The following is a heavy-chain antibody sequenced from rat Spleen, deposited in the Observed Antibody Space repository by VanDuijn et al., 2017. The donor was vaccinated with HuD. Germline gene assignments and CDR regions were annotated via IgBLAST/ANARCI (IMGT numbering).Heavy chain of an antibody. CDR2: INGAGST. D-gene: IGHD1-5*01. CDR1: VYSITSSYR. V-gene: IGHV3-3*01. Sequence: EVQLQESGPGLVKPSQSLSLTCSVTVYSITSSYRWSWIRKFPGSKLEWMGYINGAGSTTYNPSLKSRISITRDTSKNQFFLQVNSVTSEDTATYYCARRRNYNYDYFDYWGQGVMVTVSS. CDR3: ARRRNYNYDYFDY. J-gene: IGHJ2*01.